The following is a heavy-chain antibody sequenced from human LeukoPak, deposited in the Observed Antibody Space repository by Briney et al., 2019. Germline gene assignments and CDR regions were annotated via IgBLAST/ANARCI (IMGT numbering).Heavy chain of an antibody. V-gene: IGHV3-48*01. D-gene: IGHD5-18*01. CDR1: GFTFSSYS. CDR2: ISSGSLTL. J-gene: IGHJ4*02. Sequence: GGSLRLSCAASGFTFSSYSMNWVRQAPGKGLEWVSYISSGSLTLYYADSVRGRFTISRDNAKNSLYLQMNSLRAEDTAVYYCAKDQSDSYGYPNNPYNYWGQGTLVTVSS. CDR3: AKDQSDSYGYPNNPYNY.